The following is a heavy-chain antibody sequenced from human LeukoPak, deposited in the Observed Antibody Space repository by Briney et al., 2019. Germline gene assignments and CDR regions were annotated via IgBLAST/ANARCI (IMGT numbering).Heavy chain of an antibody. CDR2: ISGSGGST. CDR3: AKAMPCTSTICYRFDY. CDR1: GFTFSSYA. D-gene: IGHD2-2*01. J-gene: IGHJ4*02. V-gene: IGHV3-23*01. Sequence: GGSLRLSCAASGFTFSSYAMSWVRQAPGKGLEWVSAISGSGGSTYYADSVKGRFTISRDNSKNTLYLQRNTLRAEDTALYYCAKAMPCTSTICYRFDYWGRGTLVTVSS.